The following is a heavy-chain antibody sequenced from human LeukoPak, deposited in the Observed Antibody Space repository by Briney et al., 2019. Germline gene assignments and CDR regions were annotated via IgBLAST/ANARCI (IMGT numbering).Heavy chain of an antibody. CDR3: ARDSNVAYSSGWYPGY. V-gene: IGHV1-18*01. J-gene: IGHJ4*02. CDR2: ISAYNDNT. Sequence: ASVKVSCKASGYTFTSFGISWVRQAPGQGLEWMGWISAYNDNTNYAQKLQDGVTITTDTSTSTAYMELRSLRSDDTAVYYCARDSNVAYSSGWYPGYWGQGTLVTVSS. D-gene: IGHD6-19*01. CDR1: GYTFTSFG.